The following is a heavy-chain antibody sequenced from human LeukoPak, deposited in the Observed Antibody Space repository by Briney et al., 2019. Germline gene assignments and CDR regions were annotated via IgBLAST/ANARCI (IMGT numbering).Heavy chain of an antibody. D-gene: IGHD3-10*01. J-gene: IGHJ4*02. CDR1: GGTFNNYA. CDR2: IIPIFGTA. V-gene: IGHV1-69*13. CDR3: ARGRFGLLWFGELER. Sequence: GASVKVSCKASGGTFNNYAISWVRQAPGQGFEWMGGIIPIFGTANYGQKFQDRVTITADESTSTAYMKLSSLRFEDTAVYYCARGRFGLLWFGELERWGQGTLVTVSS.